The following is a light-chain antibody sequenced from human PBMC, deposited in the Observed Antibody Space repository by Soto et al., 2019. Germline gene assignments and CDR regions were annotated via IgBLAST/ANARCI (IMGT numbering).Light chain of an antibody. J-gene: IGKJ1*01. Sequence: DIQMTQSPSTLSASVGDRVTITCRASQSISSWLAWYQQKPGKAPKLLIYDASSLESGVPSRFSGSGSGTEFALTICSLQPDDFATDDCQQYNSYSPTFGQGTKVEIK. V-gene: IGKV1-5*01. CDR3: QQYNSYSPT. CDR1: QSISSW. CDR2: DAS.